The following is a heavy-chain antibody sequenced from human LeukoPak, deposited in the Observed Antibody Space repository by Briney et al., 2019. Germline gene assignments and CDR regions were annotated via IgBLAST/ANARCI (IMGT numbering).Heavy chain of an antibody. Sequence: PSETLSLTCAVYGGSFSGYYWSWIRQPPGKGLEWIGGINHSGSTNYNPSLKSRVTISVDTSKNQFSLKLSSVTAADTAVYYCARLYGSGSSLYFDYWGQGTLVTVSS. D-gene: IGHD3-10*01. CDR2: INHSGST. CDR1: GGSFSGYY. J-gene: IGHJ4*02. CDR3: ARLYGSGSSLYFDY. V-gene: IGHV4-34*01.